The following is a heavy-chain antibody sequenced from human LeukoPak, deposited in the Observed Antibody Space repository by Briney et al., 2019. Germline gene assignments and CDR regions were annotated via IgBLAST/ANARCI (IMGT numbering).Heavy chain of an antibody. CDR1: GFTVSNNY. V-gene: IGHV3-53*01. CDR2: IYSGGTT. D-gene: IGHD6-19*01. J-gene: IGHJ4*02. CDR3: SRDTDSSGLYRGFDY. Sequence: GGSLRLSCATSGFTVSNNYMSWVPQAPGKGLEWVSVIYSGGTTYYADSVKGRFTISRDNTKNTPYLQKNSRRAEDTAVYYCSRDTDSSGLYRGFDYWGQGTLVTVSS.